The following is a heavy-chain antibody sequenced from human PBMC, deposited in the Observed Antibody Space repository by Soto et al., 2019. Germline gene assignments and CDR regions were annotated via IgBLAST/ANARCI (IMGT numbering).Heavy chain of an antibody. Sequence: TSETLSLTCTVSGDFNNIYYWSWIRQPPGKRLEWIGYMYNTGSTVYNPSFKSRVTISVDTSKNQFSLKLNSVTAADTAVYYCARDLWGYCGTDCYPLDVWGQGTTVTVSS. CDR1: GDFNNIYY. CDR2: MYNTGST. J-gene: IGHJ6*02. V-gene: IGHV4-59*01. D-gene: IGHD2-21*02. CDR3: ARDLWGYCGTDCYPLDV.